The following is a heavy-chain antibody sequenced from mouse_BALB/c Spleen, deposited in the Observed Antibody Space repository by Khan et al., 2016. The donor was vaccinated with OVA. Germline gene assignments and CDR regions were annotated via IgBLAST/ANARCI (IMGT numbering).Heavy chain of an antibody. CDR3: ARMARK. J-gene: IGHJ2*01. V-gene: IGHV14-3*02. CDR2: IVPPNGNT. Sequence: EVQLVESGPELVKSGATLTLSCTASGFYIKDTYIHWLKQWPEQGLEWIGRIVPPNGNTKYDPNFQGQATITADTSSNPSFLQLSSLTSEDTAVYYCARMARKWGQGTTLTVSS. CDR1: GFYIKDTY.